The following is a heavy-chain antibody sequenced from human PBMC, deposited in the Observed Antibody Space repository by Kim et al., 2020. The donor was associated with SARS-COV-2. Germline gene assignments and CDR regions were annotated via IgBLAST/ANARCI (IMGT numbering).Heavy chain of an antibody. V-gene: IGHV3-23*01. D-gene: IGHD2-21*01. CDR3: AKVVIMDAYNYYYYYAM. Sequence: GGSLRLSCVASGFTFDIYAMSWVRQAPGKGLEWVSVISGGGVNKFYADSVRGRFTISRANSKNTLFLQINSLRDEDTALYYCAKVVIMDAYNYYYYYAM. CDR1: GFTFDIYA. CDR2: ISGGGVNK. J-gene: IGHJ6*01.